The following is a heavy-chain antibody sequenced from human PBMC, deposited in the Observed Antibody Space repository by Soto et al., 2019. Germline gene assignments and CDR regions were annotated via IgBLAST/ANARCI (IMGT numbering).Heavy chain of an antibody. CDR1: GFTFSSYA. J-gene: IGHJ4*02. Sequence: GGSLRLSCAASGFTFSSYAMHWVRQAPGKGLEWVAVISYDGSNKYYADSVKGRFTISRDNSKNTLYLQMNSLRAEDTAVYYCARDSTYDSSGYYPPVRYFDYWGQGTLVTVSP. D-gene: IGHD3-22*01. CDR2: ISYDGSNK. CDR3: ARDSTYDSSGYYPPVRYFDY. V-gene: IGHV3-30-3*01.